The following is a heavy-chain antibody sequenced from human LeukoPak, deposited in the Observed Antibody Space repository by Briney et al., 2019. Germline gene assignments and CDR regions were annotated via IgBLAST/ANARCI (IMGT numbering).Heavy chain of an antibody. J-gene: IGHJ4*02. CDR1: GYTFTGYY. CDR3: ARGLGYFDWLLLKD. V-gene: IGHV1-2*02. CDR2: INPNSGGT. D-gene: IGHD3-9*01. Sequence: ASVKVSCKASGYTFTGYYMHWVRQAPGQGLELMGWINPNSGGTNYAQKFQGRVTMTRDTSISTAYLELSRLRSEDTAVYYCARGLGYFDWLLLKDWGQGTLVTVSS.